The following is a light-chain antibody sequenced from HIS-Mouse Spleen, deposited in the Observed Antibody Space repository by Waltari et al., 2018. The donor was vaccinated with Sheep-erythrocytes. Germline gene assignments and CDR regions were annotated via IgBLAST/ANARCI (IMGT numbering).Light chain of an antibody. CDR1: SSDVGGYNY. Sequence: QSALTQPRSVSGSPGQSVTISCTGTSSDVGGYNYVSWYQQHPGKATKLMFYVVSKRPYGVPDRFSGSKSGNTASLTISGLQAEDEADYYCCSYAGSYNHVFATGTKVTVL. V-gene: IGLV2-11*01. CDR3: CSYAGSYNHV. CDR2: VVS. J-gene: IGLJ1*01.